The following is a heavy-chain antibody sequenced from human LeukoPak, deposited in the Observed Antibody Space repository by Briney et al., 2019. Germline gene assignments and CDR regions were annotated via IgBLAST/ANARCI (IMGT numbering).Heavy chain of an antibody. D-gene: IGHD3-22*01. CDR3: AKDPLQYYYDSSGYYYDY. J-gene: IGHJ4*02. V-gene: IGHV3-30*02. CDR2: IRYDGSNK. CDR1: GFTFSSYG. Sequence: PGGSLRLSCAASGFTFSSYGMHWVRQAPGKGLEWVAFIRYDGSNKYYADSVKGRFPISRDNSKNTLYLQMNSLKAEDTAVYYCAKDPLQYYYDSSGYYYDYWGQGTLVTVSS.